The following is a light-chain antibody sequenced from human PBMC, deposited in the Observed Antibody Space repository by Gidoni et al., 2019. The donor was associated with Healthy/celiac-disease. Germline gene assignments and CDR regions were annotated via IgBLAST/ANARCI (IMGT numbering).Light chain of an antibody. CDR3: QQYNSYPLT. Sequence: DIQMTQSPSPLSASVGDRLTIPCRASQSISSWLAWYQQKPGKAPKLLIYKASSLDSGVPSTFSGSGSGTEFTLTISSLQPDDFATYYCQQYNSYPLTFGGGTKVEIK. CDR1: QSISSW. J-gene: IGKJ4*01. CDR2: KAS. V-gene: IGKV1-5*03.